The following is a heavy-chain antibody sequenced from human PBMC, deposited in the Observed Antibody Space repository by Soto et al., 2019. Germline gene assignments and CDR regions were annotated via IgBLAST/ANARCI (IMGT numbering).Heavy chain of an antibody. CDR1: GFIFSSYG. CDR3: AKSVYNWNDGFFDY. CDR2: ISYDGINK. V-gene: IGHV3-30*18. Sequence: VGSLRLSCAASGFIFSSYGMHWVRQAPGKGLEWVAVISYDGINKYYSDSVKGRFTISRDNSKNTLYLQMNSLRAEDTAVYYCAKSVYNWNDGFFDYWGQGTLVNVSS. J-gene: IGHJ4*02. D-gene: IGHD1-1*01.